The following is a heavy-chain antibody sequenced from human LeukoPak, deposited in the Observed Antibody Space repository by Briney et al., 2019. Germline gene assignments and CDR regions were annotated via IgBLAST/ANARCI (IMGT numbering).Heavy chain of an antibody. J-gene: IGHJ4*02. Sequence: PGGSLRLSCAASGFTFSSYGMHWVRQAPGKGLEWVAVISYDGSNKYYADSVKGRFTISRDNCKNTLYLQMNSLRAEDTAVYYCAKDRTVYFDYWGQGSLVTVSS. CDR1: GFTFSSYG. V-gene: IGHV3-30*18. CDR3: AKDRTVYFDY. CDR2: ISYDGSNK. D-gene: IGHD4-11*01.